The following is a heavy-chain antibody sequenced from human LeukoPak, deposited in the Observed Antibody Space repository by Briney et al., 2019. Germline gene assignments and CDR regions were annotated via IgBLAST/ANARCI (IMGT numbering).Heavy chain of an antibody. V-gene: IGHV1-69*06. D-gene: IGHD5-18*01. CDR2: IIPIFGTA. CDR1: GGTFSSYA. J-gene: IGHJ4*02. Sequence: SVKVSCKASGGTFSSYAISWVRQAPGQGLEWMGGIIPIFGTANYAQKFQGRVTITADKSTSTAYMELSSLRSEDTAVYYCAASIYSYGYFFFWGQGTLVTVSS. CDR3: AASIYSYGYFFF.